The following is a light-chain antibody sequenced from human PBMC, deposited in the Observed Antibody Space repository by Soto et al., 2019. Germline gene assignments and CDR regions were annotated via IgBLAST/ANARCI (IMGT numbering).Light chain of an antibody. CDR1: QSVDKY. J-gene: IGKJ1*01. CDR3: QQRGNRPPWT. V-gene: IGKV3-11*01. Sequence: EIVMTQSPATLSLSPGERATLSCRASQSVDKYLVWYQQKPGQAPRLLIYDASNRATGIPARVSGSGSGTDFTPTISSLEAEDFAVYYCQQRGNRPPWTFGQGTKVEIK. CDR2: DAS.